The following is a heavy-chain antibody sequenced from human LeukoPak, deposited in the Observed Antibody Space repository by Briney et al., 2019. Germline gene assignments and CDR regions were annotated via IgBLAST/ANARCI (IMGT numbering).Heavy chain of an antibody. CDR1: GFAFSSYA. CDR3: VKDSSGPFSNFDY. D-gene: IGHD6-19*01. CDR2: ISSNGGST. Sequence: GGSLRLSCSASGFAFSSYAMHWVRQAPGKGLEYVSAISSNGGSTYYADSVKGRFTISRDNSKNTLYLQMSSLRAEDTAVYYCVKDSSGPFSNFDYWGQGTLVTVSS. V-gene: IGHV3-64D*06. J-gene: IGHJ4*02.